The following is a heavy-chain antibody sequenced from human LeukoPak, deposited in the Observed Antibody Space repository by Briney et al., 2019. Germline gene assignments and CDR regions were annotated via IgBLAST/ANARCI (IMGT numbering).Heavy chain of an antibody. Sequence: ASVKVSCKASGGTFSSYAISWVRQAPGQGLEWMGGIIPIFGTANYAQRFQGRVTITTDESTSTAYMELSSLRSEDTAVYYCARLGQYDAFDIWGQGTMVTVSS. V-gene: IGHV1-69*05. CDR2: IIPIFGTA. CDR3: ARLGQYDAFDI. CDR1: GGTFSSYA. J-gene: IGHJ3*02. D-gene: IGHD3-16*01.